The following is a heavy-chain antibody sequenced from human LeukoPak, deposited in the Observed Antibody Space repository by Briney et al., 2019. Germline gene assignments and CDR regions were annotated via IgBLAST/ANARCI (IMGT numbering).Heavy chain of an antibody. CDR1: GYTFTSYG. Sequence: GASVKVSCKASGYTFTSYGISWARQAPGQGLEWMGWISAYNGNTNYAQKLQGRVTMTTDTSTSTAYMELRSLRSDDTAVYYCAFVGYCSGGSCYSYMDVWGKGTTVTVSS. CDR3: AFVGYCSGGSCYSYMDV. V-gene: IGHV1-18*01. CDR2: ISAYNGNT. D-gene: IGHD2-15*01. J-gene: IGHJ6*03.